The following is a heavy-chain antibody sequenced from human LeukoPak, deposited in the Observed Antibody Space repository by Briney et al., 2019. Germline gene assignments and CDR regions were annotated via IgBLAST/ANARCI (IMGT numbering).Heavy chain of an antibody. CDR3: ARFQVGATRYDAFDI. D-gene: IGHD1-26*01. CDR1: GYTFTGYY. CDR2: INPNSGGT. V-gene: IGHV1-2*02. Sequence: ASVKVSCKASGYTFTGYYMHWVRQAPGQGLEWVGWINPNSGGTNYAQKFQGRVTMTRDTSISTAYMELSRLRSDDTAVYYCARFQVGATRYDAFDIWGQGTMVTVSS. J-gene: IGHJ3*02.